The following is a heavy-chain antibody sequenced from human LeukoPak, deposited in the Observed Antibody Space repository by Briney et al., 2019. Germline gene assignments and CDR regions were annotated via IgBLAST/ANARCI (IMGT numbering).Heavy chain of an antibody. J-gene: IGHJ4*02. D-gene: IGHD3-22*01. CDR3: ARAAYYYDGSGYYLGD. CDR2: INPTGGST. Sequence: ASVKVSCKASGYTFPSYFMHWVRQAPGQGLEWMGIINPTGGSTTYAQKFQARVTMTRDTSISTAYMELSRLRSDDTALYYCARAAYYYDGSGYYLGDWGQGTLVTVSS. V-gene: IGHV1-46*01. CDR1: GYTFPSYF.